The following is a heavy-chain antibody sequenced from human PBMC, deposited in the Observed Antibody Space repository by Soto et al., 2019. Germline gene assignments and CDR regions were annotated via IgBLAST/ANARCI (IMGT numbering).Heavy chain of an antibody. CDR3: ARDRGIVQDGIFDYYYGMDV. CDR1: GLTFSSYS. J-gene: IGHJ6*02. CDR2: ISSSSTYI. D-gene: IGHD1-26*01. V-gene: IGHV3-21*01. Sequence: PGGSLRLSCAASGLTFSSYSMNWVRQAPGKGLEWVSYISSSSTYIYYGDSVKGRFTISRDNSKNSLYLQMNSLRAEDTAVYYCARDRGIVQDGIFDYYYGMDVWGQGTTVTVSS.